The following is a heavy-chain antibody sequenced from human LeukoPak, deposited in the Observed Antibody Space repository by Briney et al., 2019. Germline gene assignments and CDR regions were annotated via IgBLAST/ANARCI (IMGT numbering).Heavy chain of an antibody. CDR2: INPSGGST. D-gene: IGHD3-22*01. CDR1: GYTFTSYY. V-gene: IGHV1-46*01. J-gene: IGHJ4*02. Sequence: ASVKVSCKASGYTFTSYYMHWVRQAPGQGLEWMGIINPSGGSTSYAQKFKGRVTMPRDTSTSTVYMELSSLRSEDTAVYYCAREGGLHYYDSSGYYPFDYWGQGTLVTVSS. CDR3: AREGGLHYYDSSGYYPFDY.